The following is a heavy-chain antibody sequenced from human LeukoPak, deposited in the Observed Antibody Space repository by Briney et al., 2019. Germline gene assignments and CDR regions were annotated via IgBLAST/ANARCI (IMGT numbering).Heavy chain of an antibody. CDR3: TIQRGYGSGTLDP. V-gene: IGHV3-23*01. J-gene: IGHJ5*02. CDR2: ISGSGGST. CDR1: GFTFSSYA. D-gene: IGHD3-10*01. Sequence: GGSLRLSCAASGFTFSSYAMSWVRQAPGKGLEWVSAISGSGGSTYYADSVKGRFTISRDNSKNTLYLQMNSLRAEDTAVYYCTIQRGYGSGTLDPWGQGTLVAVSS.